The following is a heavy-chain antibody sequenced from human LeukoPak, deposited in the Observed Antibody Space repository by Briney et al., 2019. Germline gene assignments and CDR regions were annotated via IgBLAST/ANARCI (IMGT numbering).Heavy chain of an antibody. Sequence: GGSLRLSCAASGFTFSSYEMNWVRQAPGKGLEWVSYISSSGSTIYYADSVKGRFTISRDNAKNSLYLQMNGLRAEDTAVYYCARLVAGEGYYFDYWGQGTLVTVSS. CDR2: ISSSGSTI. D-gene: IGHD6-19*01. CDR1: GFTFSSYE. CDR3: ARLVAGEGYYFDY. J-gene: IGHJ4*02. V-gene: IGHV3-48*03.